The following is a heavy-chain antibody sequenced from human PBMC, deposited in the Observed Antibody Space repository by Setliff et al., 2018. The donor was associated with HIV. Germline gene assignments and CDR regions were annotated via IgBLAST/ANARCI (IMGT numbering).Heavy chain of an antibody. CDR3: VTGEGLRF. V-gene: IGHV1-69-2*01. D-gene: IGHD2-15*01. J-gene: IGHJ4*02. Sequence: ASVKVSCKASKHTFTDYYMHWVQQAPGKGLEWMGRVDPEDDKTIYAEKFQGRVTMTTATSSDTAYLYLSSLRSEDTAVYYCVTGEGLRFWGQGTLVTVSS. CDR2: VDPEDDKT. CDR1: KHTFTDYY.